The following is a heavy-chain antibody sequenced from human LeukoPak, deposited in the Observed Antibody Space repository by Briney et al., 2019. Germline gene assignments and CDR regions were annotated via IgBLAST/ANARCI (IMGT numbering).Heavy chain of an antibody. Sequence: GGSLRLSCAASGFTFSSYSMNWVRQAPGKGLEWVSYISSSSSTIYDADSVKGRFTISRDNAKNSLYLQMNSLRAEDTAVYYCAREPPYDSSGYYGDYWGQGTLVTVSS. CDR3: AREPPYDSSGYYGDY. CDR1: GFTFSSYS. V-gene: IGHV3-48*01. D-gene: IGHD3-22*01. J-gene: IGHJ4*02. CDR2: ISSSSSTI.